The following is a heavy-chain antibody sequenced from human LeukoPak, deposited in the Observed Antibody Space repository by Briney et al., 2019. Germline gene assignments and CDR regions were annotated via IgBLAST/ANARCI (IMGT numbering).Heavy chain of an antibody. CDR1: GYIFTGYY. V-gene: IGHV1-2*02. CDR3: AREDSSGWYGLDY. D-gene: IGHD6-19*01. J-gene: IGHJ4*02. CDR2: INPNSGGT. Sequence: GASVEVSCKASGYIFTGYYIHWVRQAPGQGLEWMGWINPNSGGTNYAQRFQGRVAMTRDTSISTAYMELSRLRSDDTAVYYCAREDSSGWYGLDYWGQGTLVTVSS.